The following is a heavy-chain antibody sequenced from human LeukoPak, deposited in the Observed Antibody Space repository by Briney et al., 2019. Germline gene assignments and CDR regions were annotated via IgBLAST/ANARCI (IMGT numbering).Heavy chain of an antibody. D-gene: IGHD3-22*01. CDR3: ARWGTSSGYYTFDY. CDR1: GGSISSYY. J-gene: IGHJ4*02. CDR2: IYYSGST. Sequence: PSETLSLTCTVSGGSISSYYWSWIRQPPGKGLEWIGYIYYSGSTNYNPSFKSRVTISVDTSKNQFSLKLSSVTAADTAVYYCARWGTSSGYYTFDYWGQGTLVTVSS. V-gene: IGHV4-59*01.